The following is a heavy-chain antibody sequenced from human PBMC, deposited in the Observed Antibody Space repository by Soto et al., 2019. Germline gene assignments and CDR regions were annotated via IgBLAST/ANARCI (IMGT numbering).Heavy chain of an antibody. J-gene: IGHJ5*01. CDR2: MNPNSGNT. V-gene: IGHV1-8*01. Sequence: QVQLVQSGAEVKTPGASVKVSCKASGYTFATYDINWVRQAPGQGLEWMGWMNPNSGNTGYAQKFQGRLTMTRDTALSVAHMELSSLRNEDTAVYYCAGSDGDNGNWLDSWGQGTLVTVSA. CDR1: GYTFATYD. D-gene: IGHD1-20*01. CDR3: AGSDGDNGNWLDS.